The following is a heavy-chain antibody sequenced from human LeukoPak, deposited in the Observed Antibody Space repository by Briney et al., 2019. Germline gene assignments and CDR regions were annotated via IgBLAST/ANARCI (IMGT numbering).Heavy chain of an antibody. Sequence: GWSLRLSCASSGSTLSTYWMNWLRQGPGKGLVWVSRINSDGSTTSYADSVKGRFTISRDNAKNTLYLQMNSLRAEDTAVYYCARGPYSGSATYYNDYWGQGTLVTVSS. J-gene: IGHJ4*02. CDR2: INSDGSTT. V-gene: IGHV3-74*01. CDR1: GSTLSTYW. D-gene: IGHD3-10*01. CDR3: ARGPYSGSATYYNDY.